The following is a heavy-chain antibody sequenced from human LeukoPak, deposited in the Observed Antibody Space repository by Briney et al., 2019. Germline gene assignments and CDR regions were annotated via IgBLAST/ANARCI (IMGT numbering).Heavy chain of an antibody. CDR2: IYYSGST. Sequence: ASETLSLTCTVSGGSISSYYWSWIRQPPGKGLEWIGSIYYSGSTYYNPSLKSRVTISVDTSKNQFSLKLSSVTAADTAVYYCARPLIAVADDEDAFDIWGQGTMVTVSS. CDR3: ARPLIAVADDEDAFDI. J-gene: IGHJ3*02. V-gene: IGHV4-39*01. CDR1: GGSISSYY. D-gene: IGHD6-19*01.